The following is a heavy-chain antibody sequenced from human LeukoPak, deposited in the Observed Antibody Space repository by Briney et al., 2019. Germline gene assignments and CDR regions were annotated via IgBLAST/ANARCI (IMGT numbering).Heavy chain of an antibody. CDR3: ARDGFGYYYYMDV. CDR1: GFTFSSYA. J-gene: IGHJ6*03. V-gene: IGHV3-20*04. Sequence: GGSLRLSCAASGFTFSSYAMSWVRQAPGKGLEWVSGINWNGGSTGYADSVKGRFTISRDNAKNSLYLQMNSLRADGTALYYCARDGFGYYYYMDVWGKGTTVTISS. D-gene: IGHD3-10*01. CDR2: INWNGGST.